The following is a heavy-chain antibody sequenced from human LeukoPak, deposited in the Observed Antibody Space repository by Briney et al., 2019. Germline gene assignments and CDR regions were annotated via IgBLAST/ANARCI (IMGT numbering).Heavy chain of an antibody. V-gene: IGHV1-18*01. CDR2: ISAYNGNT. J-gene: IGHJ4*02. CDR3: ARDPSFQWLGTGNYFDY. D-gene: IGHD6-19*01. CDR1: GYTFTSYG. Sequence: ASVKVSCKASGYTFTSYGISWVRQAPGQGLEWMGWISAYNGNTNYAQKLQGRVTMATDTSTSTAYMELRSLRSDDTAVYYCARDPSFQWLGTGNYFDYWGQGTLVTVSS.